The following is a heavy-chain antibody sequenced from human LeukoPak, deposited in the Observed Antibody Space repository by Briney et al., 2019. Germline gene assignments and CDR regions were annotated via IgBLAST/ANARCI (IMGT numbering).Heavy chain of an antibody. D-gene: IGHD3-10*01. CDR1: GGSISSYF. Sequence: SETLSLTCTVSGGSISSYFWNWIRQPPGKGLEWIGYIYDSESTNYNPSLKSRVTISVDTSKNQFSLKLSSVTAADTAVYYCARHENDGLLWFRGRQNWSDPWGQGTLVTVS. V-gene: IGHV4-59*08. CDR3: ARHENDGLLWFRGRQNWSDP. J-gene: IGHJ5*02. CDR2: IYDSEST.